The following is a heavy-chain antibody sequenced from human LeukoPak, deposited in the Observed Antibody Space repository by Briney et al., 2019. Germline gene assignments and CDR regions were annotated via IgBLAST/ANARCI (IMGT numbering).Heavy chain of an antibody. D-gene: IGHD3-16*01. CDR3: ARVARGGDRFDP. CDR1: GYTFTSYD. CDR2: MNPKSGNT. Sequence: GASVKVSCKASGYTFTSYDINWVRQATGQGLEWMGWMNPKSGNTDYAQKFQGRVTMTRSTSISTAYMELSSLRTDDTAVYYCARVARGGDRFDPWGQGTLVTVSS. J-gene: IGHJ5*02. V-gene: IGHV1-8*01.